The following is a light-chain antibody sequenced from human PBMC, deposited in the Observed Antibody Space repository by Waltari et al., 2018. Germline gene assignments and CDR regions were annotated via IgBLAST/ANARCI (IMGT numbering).Light chain of an antibody. V-gene: IGKV3-11*01. CDR3: QQRSNWLT. Sequence: EIVLRQSPATQSLSPGERATISCRAIQSVSSYFAWYQQKPGQARMRLIYDASNKATGIPARFSGRGSGTDFTLTISSLGPEDFAVYYCQQRSNWLTFGGGTKVELK. CDR2: DAS. CDR1: QSVSSY. J-gene: IGKJ4*01.